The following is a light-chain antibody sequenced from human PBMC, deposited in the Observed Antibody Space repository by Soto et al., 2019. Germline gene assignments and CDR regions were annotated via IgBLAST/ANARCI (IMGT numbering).Light chain of an antibody. CDR3: QVWDSSSDHHV. J-gene: IGLJ1*01. V-gene: IGLV3-21*04. Sequence: SYELTQPPSVSVAQGKTARITCGGNNIGSKSVHWYQQKPGQAPVLVIYYDSDRPSGIPERFSGSNSGNTATLTISRVEAGDEADYYCQVWDSSSDHHVFGTGTTLTVL. CDR1: NIGSKS. CDR2: YDS.